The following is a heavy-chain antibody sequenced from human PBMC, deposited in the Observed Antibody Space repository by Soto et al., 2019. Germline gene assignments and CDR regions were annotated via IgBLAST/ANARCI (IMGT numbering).Heavy chain of an antibody. J-gene: IGHJ4*02. CDR1: GFTFSNYW. CDR2: INGDGSST. V-gene: IGHV3-74*01. D-gene: IGHD6-13*01. Sequence: PGGSLRLSCTASGFTFSNYWMHWVRQAPREGLVWASRINGDGSSTDYADSVKGRFTISRDNAKNTLYLQMNSLSAEDTAVYYCARAIAPGSSALAYWGQGTLVTVSS. CDR3: ARAIAPGSSALAY.